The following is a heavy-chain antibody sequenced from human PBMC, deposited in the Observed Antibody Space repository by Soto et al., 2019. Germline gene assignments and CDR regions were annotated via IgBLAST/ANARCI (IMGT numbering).Heavy chain of an antibody. CDR2: ISAYNGNT. D-gene: IGHD3-3*01. CDR3: ARDFGSDLSAPGAVFDY. Sequence: QVQLVQSGVEVKKPGASVKVSCKASGYTFTSYGITWVRQAPGQGLEWMGWISAYNGNTNYAQNLQGRVTMTTDTSSYTAYMELRSLQSDDKAVYYCARDFGSDLSAPGAVFDYWGQGTLVTVSS. CDR1: GYTFTSYG. V-gene: IGHV1-18*01. J-gene: IGHJ4*02.